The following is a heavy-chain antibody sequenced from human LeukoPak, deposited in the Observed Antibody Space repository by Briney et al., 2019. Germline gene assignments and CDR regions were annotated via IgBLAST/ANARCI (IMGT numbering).Heavy chain of an antibody. CDR3: ASLPGYSYGARFDY. D-gene: IGHD5-18*01. Sequence: GGSLRLSCAASGFTFSSYGMHWVRQAPGKGLEWVAVISYDGSNKYYADSVEGRFTISRDNSKNTLYLQMNSLRAEDTAVYYCASLPGYSYGARFDYWGQGTLVTVFS. J-gene: IGHJ4*02. V-gene: IGHV3-30*03. CDR2: ISYDGSNK. CDR1: GFTFSSYG.